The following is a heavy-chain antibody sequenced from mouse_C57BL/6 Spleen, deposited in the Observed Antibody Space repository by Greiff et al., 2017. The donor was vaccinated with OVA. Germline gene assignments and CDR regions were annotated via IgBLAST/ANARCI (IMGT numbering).Heavy chain of an antibody. CDR3: ARPGGSSGYYAMDY. J-gene: IGHJ4*01. Sequence: QVQLQQPGAELVKPGASVKLSCKASGYTFTSYWMHWVKQRPGQGLEWIGNIYPSDSETHYNQKFKDKATLTVDKSSSTAYMQLSSLTSEDSAVYYCARPGGSSGYYAMDYWGQGTSVTVSS. CDR2: IYPSDSET. CDR1: GYTFTSYW. V-gene: IGHV1-61*01. D-gene: IGHD3-2*02.